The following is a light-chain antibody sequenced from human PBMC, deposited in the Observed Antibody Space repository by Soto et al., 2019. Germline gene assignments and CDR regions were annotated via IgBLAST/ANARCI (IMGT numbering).Light chain of an antibody. J-gene: IGKJ2*01. V-gene: IGKV1-39*01. CDR3: QQIYTTPYT. Sequence: DIQMTQSPSSLSASVGDRVTVSCRESQSNNSYLNWYQQKPGKAPTLLIYSASSLEEGVPSRFSGSGAGTEFPLIISSLQPEDFATYSCQQIYTTPYTFGQGTKLEIK. CDR2: SAS. CDR1: QSNNSY.